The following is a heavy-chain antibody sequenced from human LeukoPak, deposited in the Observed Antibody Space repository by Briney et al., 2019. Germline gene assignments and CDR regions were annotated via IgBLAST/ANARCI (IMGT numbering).Heavy chain of an antibody. CDR3: AREPDSSGYFYYYYYMDV. J-gene: IGHJ6*03. D-gene: IGHD3-22*01. CDR2: ISAYNGNT. CDR1: GYTFTSCG. Sequence: ASVKVSCKASGYTFTSCGISWVRQAPGQGLEWMGWISAYNGNTNYAQKLQGRVTMTTDTSTSTAYMELRSLRSDDTAVYYCAREPDSSGYFYYYYYMDVWGKGTTVTVSS. V-gene: IGHV1-18*01.